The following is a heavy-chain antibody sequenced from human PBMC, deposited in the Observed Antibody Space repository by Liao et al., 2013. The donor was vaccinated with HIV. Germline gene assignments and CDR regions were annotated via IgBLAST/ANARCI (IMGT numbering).Heavy chain of an antibody. V-gene: IGHV4-30-4*08. CDR2: IYYSGST. D-gene: IGHD3-22*01. CDR1: GGSTRSSVYY. J-gene: IGHJ4*02. Sequence: QLHLQESGPGSMKPSETLSLTCSVSGGSTRSSVYYWAWIRQAPGKGLEWIGYIYYSGSTYYNPSLKGRVTISIDTSRNKFSLNLHSVTVADTAVYYCARVDRAPNFFDHWGQGSLVIVSS. CDR3: ARVDRAPNFFDH.